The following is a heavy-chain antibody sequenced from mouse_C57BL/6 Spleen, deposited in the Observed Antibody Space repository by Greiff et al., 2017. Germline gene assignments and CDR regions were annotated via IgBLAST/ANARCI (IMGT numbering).Heavy chain of an antibody. V-gene: IGHV1-72*01. CDR1: GFTFTSYW. Sequence: QVHVKQSGAELVKPGASVKLSCKASGFTFTSYWLHWLKPRPGRGLAWIGRIDPISGGTKYNETFKSKATLTVDKPSSTAYMQLSSLTSEDSAVYYCARKDPLGYWGQGTTLTVSS. CDR3: ARKDPLGY. CDR2: IDPISGGT. J-gene: IGHJ2*01.